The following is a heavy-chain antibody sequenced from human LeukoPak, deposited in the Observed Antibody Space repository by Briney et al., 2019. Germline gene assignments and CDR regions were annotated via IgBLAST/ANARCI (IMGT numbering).Heavy chain of an antibody. V-gene: IGHV4-39*07. CDR1: GGSISSNNYY. J-gene: IGHJ4*02. D-gene: IGHD6-6*01. Sequence: SETLSLTCTVSGGSISSNNYYWGWIRQPPGKGLEWIGSLYYSGSAYYNPSLKSRVTISVDTSKNQFSLKLSSVTAADTAVYYCARGDGEDSSSSEFKYYFDYWGQGTLVTVSS. CDR3: ARGDGEDSSSSEFKYYFDY. CDR2: LYYSGSA.